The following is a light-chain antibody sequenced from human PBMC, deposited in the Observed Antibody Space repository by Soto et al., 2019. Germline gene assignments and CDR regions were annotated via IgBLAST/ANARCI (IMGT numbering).Light chain of an antibody. J-gene: IGKJ2*01. CDR3: QQYGRFPRYT. V-gene: IGKV3-20*01. CDR2: GAS. Sequence: EIVLTQSPGTQSLSPGERATLSCRASQSVNSDYLAWYQQIPGQAPRLLIYGASNRATGIPDRFSASGSGTDFSLTITRLEPEDFAVNYCQQYGRFPRYTFGQGTKLEIK. CDR1: QSVNSDY.